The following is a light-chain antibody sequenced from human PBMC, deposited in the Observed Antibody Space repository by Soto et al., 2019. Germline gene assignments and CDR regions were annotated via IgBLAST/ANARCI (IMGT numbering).Light chain of an antibody. Sequence: EIVLTQSPATLSLSPGERATLSCRASQSISSYLAWYQQKPDQAPRLLIYDASNRATGIPARFSGSGSGTDFTITISSLEPEDFAVYYCQQRSTWPFTFGPGTKVDIK. CDR2: DAS. J-gene: IGKJ3*01. CDR1: QSISSY. CDR3: QQRSTWPFT. V-gene: IGKV3-11*01.